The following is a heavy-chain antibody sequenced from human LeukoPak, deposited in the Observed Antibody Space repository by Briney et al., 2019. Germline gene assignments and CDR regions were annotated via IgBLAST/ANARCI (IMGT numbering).Heavy chain of an antibody. CDR1: GGSISNYY. CDR2: IYFSGST. Sequence: MSSEALSLTCTVSGGSISNYYWSWIRQPPGKGLEYIGYIYFSGSTNYNPSLKSRVTISVDTSKNQFSLKLSSVTAADTAVYYCARDGGKGWLWFDYWGQGTLVTVSS. CDR3: ARDGGKGWLWFDY. J-gene: IGHJ4*02. D-gene: IGHD3-9*01. V-gene: IGHV4-59*01.